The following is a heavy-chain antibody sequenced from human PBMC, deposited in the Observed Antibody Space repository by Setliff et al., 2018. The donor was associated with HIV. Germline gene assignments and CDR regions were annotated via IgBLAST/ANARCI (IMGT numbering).Heavy chain of an antibody. V-gene: IGHV1-46*01. CDR2: INPSGGST. D-gene: IGHD3-9*01. J-gene: IGHJ4*02. CDR1: GYTFTSYY. CDR3: ARGPVLRYFDWLPITYFDY. Sequence: ASVKVSCKASGYTFTSYYMHWVRQAPGQGLEWMGIINPSGGSTSYAQKFQGRVTMTRDTSTSTVYMELSSLRSEDTAVYYCARGPVLRYFDWLPITYFDYWGQGILVTVSS.